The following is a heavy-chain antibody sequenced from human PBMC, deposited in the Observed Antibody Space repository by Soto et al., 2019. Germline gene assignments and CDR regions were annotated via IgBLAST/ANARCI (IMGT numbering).Heavy chain of an antibody. Sequence: GGSLRLSCAASGFTFSSYAMSWVRQAPGKGLEWVSAISGSGGSTYYADSVKGRFTISRDNSKNTLYLQMNSLRAEDTAVYYCAKDQAAYDILSGYDAFDIWGQGTMVTV. D-gene: IGHD3-9*01. CDR2: ISGSGGST. CDR3: AKDQAAYDILSGYDAFDI. CDR1: GFTFSSYA. V-gene: IGHV3-23*01. J-gene: IGHJ3*02.